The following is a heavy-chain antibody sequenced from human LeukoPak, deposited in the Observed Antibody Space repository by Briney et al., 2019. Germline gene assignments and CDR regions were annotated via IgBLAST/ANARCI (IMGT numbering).Heavy chain of an antibody. CDR2: ISSSSSYI. V-gene: IGHV3-21*01. J-gene: IGHJ3*02. Sequence: GGSLRLSCAVSGITFSSYSMNWVRQAPGKGLEWVSSISSSSSYIYYADSVKGRFTISRDNAKNSLYLQMNSLRAEDTAVYYCARDYYDSSGYYPKDAFDIWGQGTMVTVSS. CDR1: GITFSSYS. CDR3: ARDYYDSSGYYPKDAFDI. D-gene: IGHD3-22*01.